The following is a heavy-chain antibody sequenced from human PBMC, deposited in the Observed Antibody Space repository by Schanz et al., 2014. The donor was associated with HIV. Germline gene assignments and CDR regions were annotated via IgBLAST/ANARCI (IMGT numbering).Heavy chain of an antibody. CDR3: ARGSCSGGTCYSGDH. V-gene: IGHV1-18*01. Sequence: VQLVQSGAEVKEPGASVKVSCKASGYTFIDYYVHWVRQAPGQELEWMGWISGYNGNTDDAQNLQDRVSMAADTFASTAYMELRSLTSADAAVYYCARGSCSGGTCYSGDHWGQGTLVIVSS. CDR2: ISGYNGNT. J-gene: IGHJ4*02. D-gene: IGHD2-15*01. CDR1: GYTFIDYY.